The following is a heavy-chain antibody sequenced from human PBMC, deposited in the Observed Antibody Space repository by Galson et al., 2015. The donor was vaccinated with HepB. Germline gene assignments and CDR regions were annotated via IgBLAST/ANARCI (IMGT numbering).Heavy chain of an antibody. Sequence: SCKGSGYTFNTYAYSWVRQAPGQGLEWMGWISANSGYTNYAQKLTGRVTMNTDTSTSTAFMERRSLRSDDTAVYYCARDCSSATCLYGMDVWGQGTTVTVSS. CDR2: ISANSGYT. CDR1: GYTFNTYA. D-gene: IGHD2-2*01. CDR3: ARDCSSATCLYGMDV. J-gene: IGHJ6*02. V-gene: IGHV1-18*04.